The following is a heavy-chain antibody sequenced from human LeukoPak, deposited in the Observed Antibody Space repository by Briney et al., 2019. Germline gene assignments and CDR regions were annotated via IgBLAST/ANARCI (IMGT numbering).Heavy chain of an antibody. CDR3: ATYPLRYPTSIYAFDI. V-gene: IGHV1-2*02. J-gene: IGHJ3*02. CDR1: GYTFTGYY. Sequence: GASVKVSCKASGYTFTGYYMHWGRQAPGQGLEWMGWINPNSGGTNYAQKLQGRVTMTWDTSISTAYMELSRLRSDDTAVYYCATYPLRYPTSIYAFDIWGQGTMVTVSS. D-gene: IGHD3-9*01. CDR2: INPNSGGT.